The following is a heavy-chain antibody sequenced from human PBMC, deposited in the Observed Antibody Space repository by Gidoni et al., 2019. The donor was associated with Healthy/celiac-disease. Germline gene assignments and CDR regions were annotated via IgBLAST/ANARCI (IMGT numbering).Heavy chain of an antibody. CDR3: ARLFPGIPWFDP. J-gene: IGHJ5*02. D-gene: IGHD3-3*01. Sequence: QLQLQESGPGLVKPSETLSLTCTVSGGSISSSSYYWGWIRQPPGKGLEWIGSIYYSGSTYYNPSLKSRVTISVDTSKNQFSLKLSSVTAADTAVYYCARLFPGIPWFDPWGQGTLVTVSS. CDR2: IYYSGST. V-gene: IGHV4-39*01. CDR1: GGSISSSSYY.